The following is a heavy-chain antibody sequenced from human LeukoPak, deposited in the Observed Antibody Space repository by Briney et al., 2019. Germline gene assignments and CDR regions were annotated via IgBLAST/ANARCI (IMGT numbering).Heavy chain of an antibody. Sequence: PGGSLRLSCAASGFTFSDSYMTWVRQAPGKGVEWVAYISGSGHDINYSDSVKGRFTISRDNAKNSLYLQMNSLRAEDTAVYYCAKDDRWLQFCCWGQGTLVTVSA. D-gene: IGHD5-24*01. J-gene: IGHJ4*02. CDR3: AKDDRWLQFCC. CDR1: GFTFSDSY. CDR2: ISGSGHDI. V-gene: IGHV3-11*01.